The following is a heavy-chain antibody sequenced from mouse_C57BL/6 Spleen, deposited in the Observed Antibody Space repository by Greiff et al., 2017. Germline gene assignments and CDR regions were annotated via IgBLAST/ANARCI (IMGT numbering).Heavy chain of an antibody. CDR1: GYTFTSYW. CDR3: GRSYDYMDY. J-gene: IGHJ2*01. V-gene: IGHV1-50*01. D-gene: IGHD2-4*01. CDR2: IDPSDSYT. Sequence: QVQLQQPGAELVKPGASVKLSCKASGYTFTSYWMQWVKQRPGQGLEWIGEIDPSDSYTNYNQKFKGKAALTVDTSSSTAYMQLSSLTSEDAAVYYCGRSYDYMDYWGQGTTRTVSS.